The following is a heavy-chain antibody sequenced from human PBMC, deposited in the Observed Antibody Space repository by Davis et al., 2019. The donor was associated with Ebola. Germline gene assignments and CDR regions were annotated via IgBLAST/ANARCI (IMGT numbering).Heavy chain of an antibody. CDR2: TYYRSKWYN. CDR1: RDSVSSKTAS. D-gene: IGHD6-13*01. V-gene: IGHV6-1*01. CDR3: ARSAGDLDY. Sequence: SQTLSLTCAISRDSVSSKTASSNWIRQSPSRGLEWLGRTYYRSKWYNGYAVSVKSRITINPDTSKNQFSLQLNSVTPEDTAVYYCARSAGDLDYWGQGTLVTVSS. J-gene: IGHJ4*02.